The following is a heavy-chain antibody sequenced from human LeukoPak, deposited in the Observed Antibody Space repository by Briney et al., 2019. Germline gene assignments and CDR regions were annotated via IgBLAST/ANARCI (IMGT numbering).Heavy chain of an antibody. Sequence: ASVKVSCKASGYTFTSYGTRWVRETPGQGLGWMGWICAYNGNTNYPQKPQGRVTTTTDTSTSTAYMDLRSLRSDDTAVYYCAREHCSSPSCYAYYYGMDLWGQGTTVTVSS. D-gene: IGHD2-2*01. CDR1: GYTFTSYG. CDR2: ICAYNGNT. CDR3: AREHCSSPSCYAYYYGMDL. J-gene: IGHJ6*02. V-gene: IGHV1-18*01.